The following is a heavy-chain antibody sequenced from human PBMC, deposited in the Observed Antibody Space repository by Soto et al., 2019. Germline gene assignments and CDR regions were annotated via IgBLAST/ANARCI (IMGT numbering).Heavy chain of an antibody. D-gene: IGHD6-13*01. J-gene: IGHJ5*02. CDR2: IYYSGST. CDR3: VRPAANAGWFDP. V-gene: IGHV4-59*01. Sequence: SETLSLTCTVSGGSITSYYWNWIRQPPGKGLEWIGYIYYSGSTKYNPSLKGRVTISVDTSKNQFSLKLSSVTAADTAVYYCVRPAANAGWFDPWGQGTLVTVSS. CDR1: GGSITSYY.